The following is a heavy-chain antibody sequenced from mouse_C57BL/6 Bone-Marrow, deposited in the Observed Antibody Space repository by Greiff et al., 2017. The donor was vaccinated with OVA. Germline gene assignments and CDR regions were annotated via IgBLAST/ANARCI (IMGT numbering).Heavy chain of an antibody. J-gene: IGHJ1*03. D-gene: IGHD1-1*01. V-gene: IGHV1-81*01. CDR3: ARYNYYYGSSHWYFDV. CDR1: GYTFTSYG. CDR2: IYPRSGNT. Sequence: QVQLQQSGAELARPGASVKLSCKASGYTFTSYGISWVKQRTGQGLEWIGEIYPRSGNTSYNEKFKGKATLTADKSSSTAYMELRSLTSEDSAVYFCARYNYYYGSSHWYFDVWGTGTTVTVSS.